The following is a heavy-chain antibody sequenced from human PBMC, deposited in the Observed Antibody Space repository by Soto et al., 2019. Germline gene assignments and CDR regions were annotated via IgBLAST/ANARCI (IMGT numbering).Heavy chain of an antibody. CDR2: MNPNSGNT. Sequence: GASVKVSCKASGYTFTSYDINWVRQATGQGLEWMGWMNPNSGNTGYAQKFQGRVTMTRNTSISTAYMELSSLRSEDTAVYYCARGNKRGSRPTNWFDPWGQGTLVTVSS. CDR3: ARGNKRGSRPTNWFDP. D-gene: IGHD6-13*01. V-gene: IGHV1-8*01. CDR1: GYTFTSYD. J-gene: IGHJ5*02.